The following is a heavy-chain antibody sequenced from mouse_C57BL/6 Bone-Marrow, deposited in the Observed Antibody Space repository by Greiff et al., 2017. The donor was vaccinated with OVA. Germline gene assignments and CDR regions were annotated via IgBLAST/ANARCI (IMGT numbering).Heavy chain of an antibody. V-gene: IGHV1-64*01. Sequence: QVQLQQPGAELVKPGASVKLSCKASGYTFTSYWMHWVKQRPGQGLEWIGMIHPNSGSTNYNEKFKSKATLTVDKSSSTAYMQLSSLTSEDSAVYYCARACYYGHSGFDYWGQGTTLTVSS. J-gene: IGHJ2*01. CDR2: IHPNSGST. D-gene: IGHD2-1*01. CDR1: GYTFTSYW. CDR3: ARACYYGHSGFDY.